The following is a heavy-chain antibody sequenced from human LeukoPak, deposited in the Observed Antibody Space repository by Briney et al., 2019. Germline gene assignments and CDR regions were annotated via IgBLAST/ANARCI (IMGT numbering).Heavy chain of an antibody. J-gene: IGHJ4*02. Sequence: PSETLSLTCAVYGGSFSGYYWSWIRQPPGKGLEWFGEINHSGSTNYNPSLKSRVTISVDTSKNQFSLKRSSVTAAGTAVYYCARGWNRYGDYWGQGTLVTVSS. CDR3: ARGWNRYGDY. D-gene: IGHD4-17*01. CDR1: GGSFSGYY. V-gene: IGHV4-34*01. CDR2: INHSGST.